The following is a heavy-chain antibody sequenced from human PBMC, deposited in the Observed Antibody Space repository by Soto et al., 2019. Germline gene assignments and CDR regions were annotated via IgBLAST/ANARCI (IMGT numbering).Heavy chain of an antibody. CDR1: GFTFSSYS. Sequence: GGSLRLSCAASGFTFSSYSMNWVRRAPGKGLEWVSYISSSSSTIYYADSVKGRFTISRDNAKNSLYLQMNSLRDEDTAVYYCARDKITATRHYYYGMDVWGQGTTATVSS. V-gene: IGHV3-48*02. CDR2: ISSSSSTI. CDR3: ARDKITATRHYYYGMDV. J-gene: IGHJ6*02.